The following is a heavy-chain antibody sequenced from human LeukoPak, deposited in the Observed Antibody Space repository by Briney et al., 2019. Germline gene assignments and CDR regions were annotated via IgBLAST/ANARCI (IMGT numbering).Heavy chain of an antibody. CDR1: GFTFSNAW. J-gene: IGHJ4*02. Sequence: GGSLRLSCAASGFTFSNAWMSWVRQAPGKGLEWVGRIKSKTDGGTTDYAAPVKGRFTISRDDSKNTLYLQMNSLKTEDTAVYYCTTEHFSSTSGFDYWGQGTLVTVSS. V-gene: IGHV3-15*01. CDR2: IKSKTDGGTT. D-gene: IGHD2-2*01. CDR3: TTEHFSSTSGFDY.